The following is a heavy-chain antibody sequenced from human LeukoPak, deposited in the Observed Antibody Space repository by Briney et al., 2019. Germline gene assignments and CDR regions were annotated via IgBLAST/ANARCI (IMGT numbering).Heavy chain of an antibody. CDR1: GYTFTGYY. V-gene: IGHV1-18*04. Sequence: GASVKVSCKASGYTFTGYYMHWVRQAPGQGLEWMGWISAYNGNTNYAQKLQGRVTMTTDTSTSTAYMELRSLRSDDTAVYYCARGSYFDWHDAFDIWGQGTMVTVSS. CDR2: ISAYNGNT. CDR3: ARGSYFDWHDAFDI. J-gene: IGHJ3*02. D-gene: IGHD3-9*01.